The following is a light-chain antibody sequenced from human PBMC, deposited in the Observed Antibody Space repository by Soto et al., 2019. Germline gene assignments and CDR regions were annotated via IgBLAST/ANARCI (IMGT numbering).Light chain of an antibody. V-gene: IGLV4-69*01. Sequence: QPVLTQSPSASASLGASVKLTCTLSSGHSSYAIAWHQQQPEKGPRYLMKLNSDGSHSKGDGIPDRFSGSSSGAERYLTISSLQSEDEADYYCQTWGSGSHYVFATGTKLTVL. CDR3: QTWGSGSHYV. J-gene: IGLJ1*01. CDR1: SGHSSYA. CDR2: LNSDGSH.